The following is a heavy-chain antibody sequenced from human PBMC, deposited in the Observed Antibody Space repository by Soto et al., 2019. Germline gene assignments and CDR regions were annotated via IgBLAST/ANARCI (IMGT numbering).Heavy chain of an antibody. CDR2: INPSGGST. J-gene: IGHJ5*02. CDR3: ARGAGGGGNWFYP. Sequence: QVQLVQSGAEVKKPGASVRLSCKASGYTFITYYIHWVRQAPGQGLEWMGIINPSGGSTVYAQKSQGRVTMTMDTSTNTLYMELSSLRSEDTAMYYCARGAGGGGNWFYPWGQGTLVTVSS. V-gene: IGHV1-46*01. CDR1: GYTFITYY. D-gene: IGHD2-8*02.